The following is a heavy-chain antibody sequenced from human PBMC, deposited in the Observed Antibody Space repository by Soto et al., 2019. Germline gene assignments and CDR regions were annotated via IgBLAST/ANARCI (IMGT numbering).Heavy chain of an antibody. CDR3: AKDPAPTRYDFWSGYFSSPYYGMDV. V-gene: IGHV3-23*01. J-gene: IGHJ6*02. CDR1: GSTFSSYA. D-gene: IGHD3-3*01. CDR2: ISGSGGST. Sequence: PGGSLRLSCAASGSTFSSYAMSWVRQAPGKGLEWVSAISGSGGSTYYADSVKGRFTISRDNSKNTLYLQMNSLRAEDTAVYYCAKDPAPTRYDFWSGYFSSPYYGMDVWGQGTTVTVSS.